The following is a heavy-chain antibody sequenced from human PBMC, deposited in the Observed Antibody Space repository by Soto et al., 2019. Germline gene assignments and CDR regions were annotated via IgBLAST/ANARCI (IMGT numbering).Heavy chain of an antibody. J-gene: IGHJ6*02. CDR1: GYTFTSYY. V-gene: IGHV1-46*01. CDR2: INPSGGST. D-gene: IGHD6-13*01. CDR3: ASRHSSRWTRQNYYYGMDV. Sequence: ASVKVSCKASGYTFTSYYMHWVRQAPGQGLEWMGIINPSGGSTSYAQKFQGRVTMTRDTSTSTVYMELSSLRSEDTAVYYCASRHSSRWTRQNYYYGMDVWGQGTTVTVSS.